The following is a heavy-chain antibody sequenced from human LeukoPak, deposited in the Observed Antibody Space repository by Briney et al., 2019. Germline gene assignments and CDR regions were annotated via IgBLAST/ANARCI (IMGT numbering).Heavy chain of an antibody. V-gene: IGHV4-34*01. J-gene: IGHJ6*03. CDR1: GGSFSGYY. D-gene: IGHD2-2*01. Sequence: SETLSLTRAVYGGSFSGYYWSWIRQPPGKGLEWIGEINHSGSTNYNPSLKSRVTISVDTSKNQFSLKLSSVTAADTAVYYCARGRYLPALLWGAYYMDVWGKGTTVTVSS. CDR3: ARGRYLPALLWGAYYMDV. CDR2: INHSGST.